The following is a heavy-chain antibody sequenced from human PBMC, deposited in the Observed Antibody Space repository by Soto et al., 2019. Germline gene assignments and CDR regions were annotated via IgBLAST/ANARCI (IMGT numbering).Heavy chain of an antibody. Sequence: GGSLRLSCADSGFTFSSYAMHWVRQAPGKGLEWVAVISYDGSNKYYADSVKGRFTISRDNSKNTLYLQMNSLRAEDTAVYYCARDSSSWYRGHFDYWGQGTLVTVSS. CDR2: ISYDGSNK. V-gene: IGHV3-30-3*01. CDR3: ARDSSSWYRGHFDY. CDR1: GFTFSSYA. D-gene: IGHD6-13*01. J-gene: IGHJ4*02.